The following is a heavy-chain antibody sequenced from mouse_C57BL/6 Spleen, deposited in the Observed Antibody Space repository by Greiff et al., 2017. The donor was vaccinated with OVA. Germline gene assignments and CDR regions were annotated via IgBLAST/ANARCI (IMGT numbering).Heavy chain of an antibody. CDR1: GYTFTSYW. J-gene: IGHJ2*01. CDR3: ARFTVGY. V-gene: IGHV1-61*01. D-gene: IGHD1-1*01. CDR2: IYPSDSET. Sequence: QVHVKQPGAELVRPGSSVKLSCKASGYTFTSYWMDWVKQRPGQGLEWIGNIYPSDSETHYNQKFKDKATLTVDKSSSTAYMQLSSLTSEDSAVYYCARFTVGYWGQGTTLTVSS.